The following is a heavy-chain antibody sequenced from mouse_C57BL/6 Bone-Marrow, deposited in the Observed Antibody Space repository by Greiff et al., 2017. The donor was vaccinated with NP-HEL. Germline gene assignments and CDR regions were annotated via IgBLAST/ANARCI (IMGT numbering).Heavy chain of an antibody. Sequence: EVQVVESGGGLVQPGGSLKLSCAASGFTFSDYGMAWVRQAPRKGPEWVAFISNLAYSIYYADTVTGRFTISRENAKNTLYLEMSSLRSEDTAMYYCARLPAYWGQGTLVTVSA. CDR3: ARLPAY. V-gene: IGHV5-15*01. CDR1: GFTFSDYG. CDR2: ISNLAYSI. J-gene: IGHJ3*01.